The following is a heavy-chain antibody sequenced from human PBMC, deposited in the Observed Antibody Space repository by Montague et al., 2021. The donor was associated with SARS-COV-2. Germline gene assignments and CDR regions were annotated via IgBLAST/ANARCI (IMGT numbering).Heavy chain of an antibody. J-gene: IGHJ5*01. CDR3: ARGGIRIGMNRGVRSRPFDS. CDR2: VYHSGST. Sequence: SETLSLTCAVSGGSFSDDYWSWIRQSPGKGLEWIGEVYHSGSTTYNPSVRRRVLISIDTSRSQISLNLRSVTVADTAVYYCARGGIRIGMNRGVRSRPFDSWGQGTLVTVSS. CDR1: GGSFSDDY. D-gene: IGHD3-10*01. V-gene: IGHV4-34*01.